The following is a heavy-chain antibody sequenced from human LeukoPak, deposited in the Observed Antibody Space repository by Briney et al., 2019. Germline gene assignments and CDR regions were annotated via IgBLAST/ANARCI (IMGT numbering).Heavy chain of an antibody. Sequence: SETLSLTCAVYGGSFSGYYWSWIRQPPGKGLEWIGEINHSGSTNYNPSLKSRVTISVDTSKNQFSLKLSSVTAADTAVYYCAKDLFIVATAPGNFDYWGQGTLVTVSS. V-gene: IGHV4-34*01. D-gene: IGHD5-12*01. CDR1: GGSFSGYY. CDR3: AKDLFIVATAPGNFDY. CDR2: INHSGST. J-gene: IGHJ4*02.